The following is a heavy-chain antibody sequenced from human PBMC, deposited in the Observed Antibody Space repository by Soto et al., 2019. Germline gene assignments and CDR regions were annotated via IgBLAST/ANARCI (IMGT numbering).Heavy chain of an antibody. CDR3: FFFQAEDGIRDTVPVSAFLLNRSSDL. J-gene: IGHJ2*01. D-gene: IGHD2-15*01. V-gene: IGHV3-21*01. CDR2: MSSSSSYI. Sequence: KELEWFSSMSSSSSYIYYADSVKGRCTISRDNAKNSLYLQMNSLRAEDTAVYYCFFFQAEDGIRDTVPVSAFLLNRSSDL.